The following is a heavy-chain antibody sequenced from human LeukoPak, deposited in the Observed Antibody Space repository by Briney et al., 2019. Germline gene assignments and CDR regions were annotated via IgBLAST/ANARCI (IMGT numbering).Heavy chain of an antibody. CDR3: AGLSSRRSGLFDY. D-gene: IGHD5-12*01. CDR1: DGSISSYY. CDR2: MHYSGSA. Sequence: PSETLSLTCNVPDGSISSYYWNWIRQPPGETLEWIGYMHYSGSANYNPSLKSRVTMSVDTSKNQFSLRLSSVTAADTAVYYCAGLSSRRSGLFDYWGQGTLVTVSS. J-gene: IGHJ4*02. V-gene: IGHV4-59*08.